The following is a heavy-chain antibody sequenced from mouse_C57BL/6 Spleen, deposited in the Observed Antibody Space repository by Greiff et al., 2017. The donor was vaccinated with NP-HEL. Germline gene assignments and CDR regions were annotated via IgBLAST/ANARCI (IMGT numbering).Heavy chain of an antibody. D-gene: IGHD2-1*01. CDR1: GYTFTSYT. V-gene: IGHV1-4*01. CDR2: INPSSGYT. Sequence: QVQLQQSGAELARPGASVKMSCKASGYTFTSYTMHWVKQRPGQGLEWIGYINPSSGYTKYNQKFKDKATLTADKSSSTAYMQLSSLTSEDSAVYYCARHYYGNYEDAMDYWGQGTSVTVSS. J-gene: IGHJ4*01. CDR3: ARHYYGNYEDAMDY.